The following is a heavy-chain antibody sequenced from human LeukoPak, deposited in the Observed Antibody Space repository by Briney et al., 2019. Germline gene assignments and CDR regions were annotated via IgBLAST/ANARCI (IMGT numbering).Heavy chain of an antibody. CDR1: GGSISSYY. Sequence: SETLSLTCTVSGGSISSYYWSWIRQPPGKGLEWIGSIYYSGSTYYNPSLKSRVTISVDTSKNQFSLKLSSVTAADTAVYYCAREGPRYSGSYSVWGQGTLVTVSS. J-gene: IGHJ4*02. CDR2: IYYSGST. D-gene: IGHD1-26*01. CDR3: AREGPRYSGSYSV. V-gene: IGHV4-39*07.